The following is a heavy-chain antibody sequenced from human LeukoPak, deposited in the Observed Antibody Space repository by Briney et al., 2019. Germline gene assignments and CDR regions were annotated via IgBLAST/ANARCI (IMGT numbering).Heavy chain of an antibody. CDR2: NSQSGNA. CDR3: ARGYYDILTGYADAFDI. J-gene: IGHJ3*02. V-gene: IGHV4-34*01. D-gene: IGHD3-9*01. Sequence: SETLSVTCAVYGGSFSGYHWTWIRQSPGKGLEWIGENSQSGNANYNPSLKSRVTISVDTSKNQFSLKMTSVTAADTAVYYCARGYYDILTGYADAFDIWGQGTMVTVSS. CDR1: GGSFSGYH.